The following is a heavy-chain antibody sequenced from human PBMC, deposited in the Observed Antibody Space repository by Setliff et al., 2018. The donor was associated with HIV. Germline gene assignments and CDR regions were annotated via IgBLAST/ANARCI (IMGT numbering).Heavy chain of an antibody. J-gene: IGHJ5*02. V-gene: IGHV2-5*02. CDR1: GFSLRTSGVG. CDR2: IYWDDDK. D-gene: IGHD5-18*01. Sequence: SGPTLVNPTETLTLTCTFSGFSLRTSGVGVGWIRQPPGKALEWLALIYWDDDKYYSPSLKSRLTITKDTSKNQLVLTMTNMDPVDKATYYCAHRPQAYGYSYGDATREGRVVVGSSSMMDFPNPLQSLPWG. CDR3: AHRPQAYGYSYGDATREGRVVVGSSSMMDFPNPLQSLP.